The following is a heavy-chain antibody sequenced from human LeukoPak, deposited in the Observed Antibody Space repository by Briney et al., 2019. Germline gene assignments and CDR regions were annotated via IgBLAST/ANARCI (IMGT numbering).Heavy chain of an antibody. CDR3: ARDSLGRGRDHDY. D-gene: IGHD1-26*01. J-gene: IGHJ4*02. V-gene: IGHV3-48*04. CDR2: ISSSGSTI. CDR1: GFTFSSYS. Sequence: PGGSLRLSCAASGFTFSSYSMNWVRQVPGKGLEWVSYISSSGSTIYYADSVKGRFTISRDNAKNSLYLQMNSLRAEDTAVYYCARDSLGRGRDHDYWGQGTLVTVSS.